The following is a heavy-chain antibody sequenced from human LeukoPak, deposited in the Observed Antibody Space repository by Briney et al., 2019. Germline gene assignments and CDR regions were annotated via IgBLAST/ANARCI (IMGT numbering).Heavy chain of an antibody. CDR3: ARGLYSSTTYYFDY. Sequence: GGSLRLSCAASGFTFSSYSMNWIRQAPGKGLEWVSSISSSTSYIYYADSVKGRFTISRDNAKNSLYLQMNSLRAEDTAVYYCARGLYSSTTYYFDYWGQGTLVTVSS. D-gene: IGHD6-13*01. J-gene: IGHJ4*02. V-gene: IGHV3-21*04. CDR2: ISSSTSYI. CDR1: GFTFSSYS.